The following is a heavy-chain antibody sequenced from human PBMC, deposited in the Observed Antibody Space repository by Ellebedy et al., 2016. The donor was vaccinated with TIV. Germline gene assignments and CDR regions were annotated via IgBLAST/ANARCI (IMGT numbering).Heavy chain of an antibody. CDR3: ARAGQSATGTGWFPGV. J-gene: IGHJ4*02. CDR1: DGSIISSSYF. Sequence: PSETLSLTCTVSDGSIISSSYFWTWVRQAPGKGLEWVANIKQDGSQKYYVDSVKGRFTISRDNAMNSLSLQMDSLRAEDTAIYFCARAGQSATGTGWFPGVWGQGTLVTVSS. V-gene: IGHV3-7*03. D-gene: IGHD1-1*01. CDR2: IKQDGSQK.